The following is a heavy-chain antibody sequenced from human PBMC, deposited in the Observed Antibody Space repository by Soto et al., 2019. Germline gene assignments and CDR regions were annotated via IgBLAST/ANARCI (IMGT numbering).Heavy chain of an antibody. CDR3: ARDPSHCSGGSCPYYYYGMDV. CDR1: GGTFSSYA. Sequence: SVKVSCKASGGTFSSYAISWVRQAPGQGLEWMGGIIPIFGTANYAQKFQGRVTITADESTSTAYMELSSLRSEDTAVYYRARDPSHCSGGSCPYYYYGMDVWRQGTTLTVSS. V-gene: IGHV1-69*13. J-gene: IGHJ6*02. D-gene: IGHD2-15*01. CDR2: IIPIFGTA.